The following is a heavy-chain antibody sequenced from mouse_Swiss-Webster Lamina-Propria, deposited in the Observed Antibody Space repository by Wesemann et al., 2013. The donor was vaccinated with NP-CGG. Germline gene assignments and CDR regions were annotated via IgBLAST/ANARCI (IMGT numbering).Heavy chain of an antibody. CDR1: GYSITSDYA. J-gene: IGHJ2*01. CDR3: ARGGYYFDY. V-gene: IGHV3-2*02. Sequence: DVQLQESGPGLVKPSQSLSLTCTVTGYSITSDYAWNWIRQFPGNKLEWMGYISYSGSTSYNPSLKSRISITRDTSKNQYYLQLNSVTTEDTATYYCARGGYYFDYWGQGTTLTVSS. CDR2: ISYSGST.